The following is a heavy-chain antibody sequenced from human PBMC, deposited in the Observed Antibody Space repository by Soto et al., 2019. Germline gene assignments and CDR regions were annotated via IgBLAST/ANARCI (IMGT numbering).Heavy chain of an antibody. D-gene: IGHD3-16*01. CDR1: GGSISSSSYY. J-gene: IGHJ6*02. V-gene: IGHV4-39*01. Sequence: QLQLQESGPGLVKPSETLSLTCTVSGGSISSSSYYWGWIRQPPGKGLEWIGSIYYSGSTYHNPSAKSRFTVAVDTSKSQFSIKLSSVNAADTAVYYCARQLRYYYYGMDVWGQGTTVTVSS. CDR3: ARQLRYYYYGMDV. CDR2: IYYSGST.